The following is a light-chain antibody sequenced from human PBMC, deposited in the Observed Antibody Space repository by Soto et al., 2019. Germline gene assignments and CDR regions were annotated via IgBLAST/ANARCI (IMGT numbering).Light chain of an antibody. J-gene: IGKJ1*01. V-gene: IGKV3-20*01. Sequence: ELVLTQSPGILSLSPGERANLSCRASQSVSSLYLAWYQQKPGQAPRLLIYAASSRTTGVPNRFSGSGSGTDFTLTISRLEPDDFAVYYCQHYGRSPTWTFGQGTKVDIK. CDR3: QHYGRSPTWT. CDR2: AAS. CDR1: QSVSSLY.